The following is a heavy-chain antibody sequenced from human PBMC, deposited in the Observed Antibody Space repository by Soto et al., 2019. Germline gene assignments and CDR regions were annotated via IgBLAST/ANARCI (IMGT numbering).Heavy chain of an antibody. D-gene: IGHD3-3*01. J-gene: IGHJ3*02. CDR3: ATGSLRGFWSGIPRAFDI. V-gene: IGHV1-24*01. Sequence: PWPSVKVSCKVSGYTLTELSMHWVRQAPGKGLEWMGGFDPEDGETIYAQKFQGRVTMTEDTSTDTAYMELSSLRSEDTAVYYCATGSLRGFWSGIPRAFDIWGQGTMVTVSS. CDR2: FDPEDGET. CDR1: GYTLTELS.